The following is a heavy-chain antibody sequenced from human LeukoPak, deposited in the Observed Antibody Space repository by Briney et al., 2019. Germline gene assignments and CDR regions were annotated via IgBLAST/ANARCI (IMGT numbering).Heavy chain of an antibody. CDR1: GFTFSDYY. CDR3: ASQGVVITGSYFDY. D-gene: IGHD3-22*01. V-gene: IGHV3-11*06. J-gene: IGHJ4*02. Sequence: GGSLRLSCAASGFTFSDYYMRWIRQAPGKGLEWVSDISTSNNYANYADSVKGRFTISRDNVKNSLHLQMNSLRAEDTAVYCCASQGVVITGSYFDYWGQGTLVTVSS. CDR2: ISTSNNYA.